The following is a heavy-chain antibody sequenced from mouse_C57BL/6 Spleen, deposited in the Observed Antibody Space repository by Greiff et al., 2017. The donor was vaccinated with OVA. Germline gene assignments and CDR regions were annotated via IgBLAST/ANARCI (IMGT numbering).Heavy chain of an antibody. CDR1: GYTFTSYW. Sequence: QVHVKQPGAELVRPGTSVKLSCKASGYTFTSYWMHWVKQRPGQGLEWIGVIDPSDSYTNYNQKFKGKATLTVDTSSSTAYMQLSSLTSEDSAVYYCARPYSNYAMDYWGQGTSVTVSS. J-gene: IGHJ4*01. CDR2: IDPSDSYT. CDR3: ARPYSNYAMDY. D-gene: IGHD2-5*01. V-gene: IGHV1-59*01.